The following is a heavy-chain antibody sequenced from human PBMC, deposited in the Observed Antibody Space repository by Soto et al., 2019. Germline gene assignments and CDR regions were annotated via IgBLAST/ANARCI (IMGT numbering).Heavy chain of an antibody. Sequence: QITLKEPGPTRVKPTQTLTLTGTFSGFSLSTSGVGVCWIRQPPGKALERLALIYWDDDKRYIPSLKSRLSITKDTSTNQVVLTLTNMDPVDTATFYCARRAGLQGNWNGGYFDFWGQGALVTVSS. CDR2: IYWDDDK. CDR1: GFSLSTSGVG. D-gene: IGHD1-1*01. CDR3: ARRAGLQGNWNGGYFDF. J-gene: IGHJ4*02. V-gene: IGHV2-5*02.